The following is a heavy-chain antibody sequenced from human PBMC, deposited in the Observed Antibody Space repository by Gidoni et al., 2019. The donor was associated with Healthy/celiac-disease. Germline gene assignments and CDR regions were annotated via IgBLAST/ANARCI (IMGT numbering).Heavy chain of an antibody. Sequence: EVQLVESGGGLVQPGGSLNLSCAASGFPFIGSAMPWFRQASGKGLEGGGRIRRKANRYATAYAASVKGRFTISRDDSKNTAYLQMNSLKTEDTAVYYCTSGYGITIFGVAQHYYYYGMDVWGQGTTVTVSS. V-gene: IGHV3-73*01. CDR2: IRRKANRYAT. CDR3: TSGYGITIFGVAQHYYYYGMDV. J-gene: IGHJ6*02. D-gene: IGHD3-3*01. CDR1: GFPFIGSA.